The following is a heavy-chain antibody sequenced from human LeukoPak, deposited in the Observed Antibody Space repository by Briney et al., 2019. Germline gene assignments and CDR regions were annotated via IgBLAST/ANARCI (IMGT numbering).Heavy chain of an antibody. CDR2: IWFDGSNK. CDR3: ARSTYFGDY. J-gene: IGHJ4*02. V-gene: IGHV3-33*01. CDR1: GFIFSSYG. Sequence: GGSLRLSCAASGFIFSSYGMHWVRQAPGKGLEWVAVIWFDGSNKYYADSVKGRLTISRDNSKNMLYLQMNSMRAEDTAVFYCARSTYFGDYWGQGILVTVSS. D-gene: IGHD2/OR15-2a*01.